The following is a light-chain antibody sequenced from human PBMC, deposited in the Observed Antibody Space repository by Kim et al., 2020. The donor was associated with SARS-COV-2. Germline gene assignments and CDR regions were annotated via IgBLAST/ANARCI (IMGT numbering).Light chain of an antibody. CDR3: AVWDDSLNGPV. Sequence: QSVLTQPPSVSGTPGQRVTISCSGSSSNIGSHTVNWYQQFLGTAPKLVVYTNNQRPSGVPDRFSGSKSGTSASLAISGLQVEDEAEFYCAVWDDSLNGPVFGGGTKVTVL. CDR1: SSNIGSHT. CDR2: TNN. V-gene: IGLV1-44*01. J-gene: IGLJ2*01.